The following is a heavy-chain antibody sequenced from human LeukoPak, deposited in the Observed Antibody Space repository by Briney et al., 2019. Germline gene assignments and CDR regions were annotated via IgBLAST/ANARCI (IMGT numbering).Heavy chain of an antibody. J-gene: IGHJ4*02. CDR1: GFTFSTYW. CDR2: VKQDGSEK. V-gene: IGHV3-7*01. CDR3: ASGDGFDF. Sequence: PGGSLRLSCTTSGFTFSTYWMSWVRQAPGKGLEWAANVKQDGSEKYYVDSVKGRFTISRDNARNSLYLQMNSLQAEDTAVYYCASGDGFDFWGLGTLVTVSS.